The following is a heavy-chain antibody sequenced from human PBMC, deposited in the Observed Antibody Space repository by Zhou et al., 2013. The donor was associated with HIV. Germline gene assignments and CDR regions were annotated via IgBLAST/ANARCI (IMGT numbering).Heavy chain of an antibody. CDR2: ISAYNGNT. V-gene: IGHV1-18*01. CDR3: ASEYYYDSSGYGGGFTTYYYGMDV. CDR1: GYNFFSYG. J-gene: IGHJ6*04. D-gene: IGHD3-22*01. Sequence: QVQLVQSKAEVKKPGASVKVSCKASGYNFFSYGISWVRQAPGQGLEWMGWISAYNGNTNYAQKLQGRVTMTTDTSTSTAHMDLRGLRSDDTAVYYCASEYYYDSSGYGGGFTTYYYGMDVWAEGTTVTVSS.